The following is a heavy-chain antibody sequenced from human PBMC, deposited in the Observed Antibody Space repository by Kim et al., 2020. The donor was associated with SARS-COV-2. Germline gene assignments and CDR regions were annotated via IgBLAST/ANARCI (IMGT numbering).Heavy chain of an antibody. D-gene: IGHD6-13*01. CDR1: GFTFSNAW. CDR2: IKSKTDGGTT. J-gene: IGHJ5*02. CDR3: TTIPNVKQQLTLRVGNWFDP. Sequence: GGSLRLSCAASGFTFSNAWMSWVRQAPGKGLEWVGRIKSKTDGGTTDYAAPVKGRFTISRDDSKNTLYLQMNSLKTEDTAVYYCTTIPNVKQQLTLRVGNWFDPWGQGTLVTVSS. V-gene: IGHV3-15*01.